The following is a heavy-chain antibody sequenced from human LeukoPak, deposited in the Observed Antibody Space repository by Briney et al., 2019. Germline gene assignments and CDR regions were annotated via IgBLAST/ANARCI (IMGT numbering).Heavy chain of an antibody. D-gene: IGHD3-22*01. Sequence: SETLSLTCTVSGGSISTSSWSWNRQPPGKGLEWIGEIYYTGTTNYNPSLRSRLSMSLDTSRNHFSLKLSSVTAADTAVYYCAGSSGRGLDVWGQGTTVTVSS. J-gene: IGHJ6*02. V-gene: IGHV4-59*01. CDR2: IYYTGTT. CDR1: GGSISTSS. CDR3: AGSSGRGLDV.